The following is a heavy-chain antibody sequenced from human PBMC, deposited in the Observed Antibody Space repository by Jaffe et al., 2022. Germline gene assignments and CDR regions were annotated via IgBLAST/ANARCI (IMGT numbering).Heavy chain of an antibody. Sequence: EVQLVESGGGLVQPGRSLRLSCAASGFTFDDYAMHWVRQAPGKGLEWVSGISWNSGSIGYADSVKGRFTISRDNAKNSLYLQMNSLRAEDTALYYCAKDISAVDPWYMDVWGKGTTVTVSS. J-gene: IGHJ6*03. CDR2: ISWNSGSI. V-gene: IGHV3-9*01. D-gene: IGHD6-19*01. CDR1: GFTFDDYA. CDR3: AKDISAVDPWYMDV.